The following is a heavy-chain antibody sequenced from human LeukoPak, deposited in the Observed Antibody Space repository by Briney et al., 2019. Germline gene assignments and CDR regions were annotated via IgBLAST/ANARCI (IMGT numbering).Heavy chain of an antibody. Sequence: ASETLSLTCTVSGGSISSYYWSWIRQPPGKGLEWIGYIYYSGSTNYNPSLKSRVTISVDTSKNQFSLKLSSVTAADTAVYYCARVSRYYGSGSYYWFDPWGQGTLVTVSS. CDR1: GGSISSYY. CDR3: ARVSRYYGSGSYYWFDP. CDR2: IYYSGST. D-gene: IGHD3-10*01. J-gene: IGHJ5*02. V-gene: IGHV4-59*01.